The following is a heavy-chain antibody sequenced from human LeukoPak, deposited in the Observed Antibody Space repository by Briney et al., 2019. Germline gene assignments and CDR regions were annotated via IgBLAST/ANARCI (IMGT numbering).Heavy chain of an antibody. D-gene: IGHD3-10*01. Sequence: PGGSLRLSCAASGFTVSSNCMTWVRQAPGKGLEWVSVVYGGDTTYYADSVKGRFTISRDNSKNTLYLQMNSLRAEDTAVYYCARDAHMSSGSYWGGVDYYYGLDVWGQGTTVTVSS. CDR2: VYGGDTT. CDR3: ARDAHMSSGSYWGGVDYYYGLDV. V-gene: IGHV3-66*01. CDR1: GFTVSSNC. J-gene: IGHJ6*02.